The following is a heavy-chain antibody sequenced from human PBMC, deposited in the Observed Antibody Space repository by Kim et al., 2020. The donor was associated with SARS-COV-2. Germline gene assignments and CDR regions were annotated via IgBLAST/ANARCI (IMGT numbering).Heavy chain of an antibody. Sequence: GSLRLSCAASGFTFGNYGMHWVRQAPGEGLAWVALISNDGNNKYYGASVEGRFTISRDHSKNTLFLLMNNLRPEDTAVYYCAKEKLLMGSYFGLDVWGQGTTVTVSS. CDR1: GFTFGNYG. V-gene: IGHV3-30*18. CDR2: ISNDGNNK. J-gene: IGHJ6*02. D-gene: IGHD3-10*01. CDR3: AKEKLLMGSYFGLDV.